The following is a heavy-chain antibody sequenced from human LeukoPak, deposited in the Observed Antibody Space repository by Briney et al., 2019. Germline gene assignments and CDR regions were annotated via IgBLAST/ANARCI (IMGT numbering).Heavy chain of an antibody. CDR1: GYTFTSYG. CDR3: ARDPTAQTFDY. CDR2: ISTYNGNT. J-gene: IGHJ4*02. Sequence: ASVTVSFKASGYTFTSYGISWLRQAPGQGLEWMGWISTYNGNTNYAQKLQGRVTITTDTSTTTAYMELRSLTSDDTAVYYCARDPTAQTFDYWGQGTLVTVSS. V-gene: IGHV1-18*01. D-gene: IGHD2-21*02.